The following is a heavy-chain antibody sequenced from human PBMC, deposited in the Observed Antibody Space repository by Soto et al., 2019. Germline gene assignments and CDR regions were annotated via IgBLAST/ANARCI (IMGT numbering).Heavy chain of an antibody. D-gene: IGHD3-22*01. Sequence: GALRLSCAASGCTFRSYGIHWVRQGPGKGLAWVAVIWYDGSTKYYADSVKGRFTISRDNSKNTLYLQMNSLRAEDTAVYYCARVYTYYYDSMGPRYYFDSWGQGSLVTVSS. V-gene: IGHV3-33*01. CDR1: GCTFRSYG. CDR2: IWYDGSTK. J-gene: IGHJ4*02. CDR3: ARVYTYYYDSMGPRYYFDS.